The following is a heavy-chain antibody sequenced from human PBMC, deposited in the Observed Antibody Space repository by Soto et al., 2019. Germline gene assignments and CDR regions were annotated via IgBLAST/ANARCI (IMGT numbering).Heavy chain of an antibody. J-gene: IGHJ6*02. V-gene: IGHV3-15*07. CDR3: TTALDGLSYYYYGMDV. CDR1: GFTFTGSA. D-gene: IGHD3-9*01. CDR2: IKSKTDGGTT. Sequence: PGGSLRLSCTTTGFTFTGSAIHWVRQAPGKGLEWVGRIKSKTDGGTTDYAAPVKGRFTISRDDSKNTLYLQMNSLKTEDTAVYYCTTALDGLSYYYYGMDVWGQGTTVTVSS.